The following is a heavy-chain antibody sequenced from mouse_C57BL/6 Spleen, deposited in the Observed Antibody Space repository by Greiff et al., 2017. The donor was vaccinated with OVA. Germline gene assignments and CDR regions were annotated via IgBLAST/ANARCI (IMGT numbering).Heavy chain of an antibody. CDR2: IDPETGGT. V-gene: IGHV1-15*01. J-gene: IGHJ4*01. D-gene: IGHD1-1*01. Sequence: VKLVESGAELVRPGASVTLSCKASGYTFTDYEMHWVKQTPVHGLEWIGAIDPETGGTAYNQKFKGKAILTADESSSTAYMELRSLTSEDSAVYYCTRSTTVDAMDYWGQGTSVTVSS. CDR1: GYTFTDYE. CDR3: TRSTTVDAMDY.